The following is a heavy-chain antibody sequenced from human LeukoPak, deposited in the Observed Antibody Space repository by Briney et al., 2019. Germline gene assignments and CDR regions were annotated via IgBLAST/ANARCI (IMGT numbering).Heavy chain of an antibody. D-gene: IGHD3-10*01. CDR2: ISGSGSGGST. CDR1: GFTFSSSA. CDR3: VAMVRGVIIAYFDY. Sequence: GGSLRLSCAASGFTFSSSAMSWVRQAPGKGLEWVSNISGSGSGGSTYYADSVQGRFTISRDNSKNTLYLQMNNLSAEDTAVYYCVAMVRGVIIAYFDYWGQGTLVTVSS. J-gene: IGHJ4*02. V-gene: IGHV3-23*01.